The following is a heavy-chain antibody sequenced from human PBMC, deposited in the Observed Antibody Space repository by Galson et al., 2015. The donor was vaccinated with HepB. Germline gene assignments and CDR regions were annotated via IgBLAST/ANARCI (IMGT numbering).Heavy chain of an antibody. V-gene: IGHV3-30*01. CDR1: GFTFGGYT. Sequence: SLRLSCAASGFTFGGYTMHWVRQAPGKGLQWVAIISRDGTNKDYADLAKGRFTISRDTSYNTLFLQMNSLTAEDTALYYCVRGRQLDFWGQGTLVTVSP. J-gene: IGHJ4*02. CDR3: VRGRQLDF. D-gene: IGHD6-6*01. CDR2: ISRDGTNK.